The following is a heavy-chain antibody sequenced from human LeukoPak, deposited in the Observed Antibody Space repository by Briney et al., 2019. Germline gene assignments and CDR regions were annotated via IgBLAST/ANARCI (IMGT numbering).Heavy chain of an antibody. J-gene: IGHJ4*02. CDR1: GFTFSSFA. CDR2: ISGSGGST. D-gene: IGHD5-24*01. V-gene: IGHV3-23*01. Sequence: QPGGSLRLSCAASGFTFSSFAMSWVRQAPGKGLEWVSAISGSGGSTYYADSVKGRFTISRDNPKNTLYLQMNSLRAEDTAVYYCAKAYYGYNDGYFDYWGQGTLVTVSS. CDR3: AKAYYGYNDGYFDY.